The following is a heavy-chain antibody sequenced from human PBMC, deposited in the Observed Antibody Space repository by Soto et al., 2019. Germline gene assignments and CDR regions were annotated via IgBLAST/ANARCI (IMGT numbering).Heavy chain of an antibody. CDR2: ISYDGSNK. V-gene: IGHV3-30-3*01. Sequence: QVQLVESGGGVVQPGRSLRLSCAASGFTFSSYAMHWVRQAPGKGLEWVAVISYDGSNKYYADSVKGRFTISRDNSKNTLYLQMNSLRAEDTAVYYCARDRRIAPASKAHFDYWGQGTLVTVSS. CDR1: GFTFSSYA. CDR3: ARDRRIAPASKAHFDY. D-gene: IGHD6-13*01. J-gene: IGHJ4*02.